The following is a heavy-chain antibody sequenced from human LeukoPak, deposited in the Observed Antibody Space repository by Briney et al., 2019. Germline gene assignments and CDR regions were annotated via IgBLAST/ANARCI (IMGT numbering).Heavy chain of an antibody. D-gene: IGHD1-26*01. J-gene: IGHJ6*02. CDR2: ISSNGGST. CDR1: GFTFSTYG. Sequence: PGGSLRLSCAASGFTFSTYGMHWVRQAPGKGLEHASAISSNGGSTYYANSVKGRFTISRDNSKNTLYLQMGSLRAEDMAVYFCARDGDGSPSYYYYGMDVWGQGTTVTVSS. V-gene: IGHV3-64*01. CDR3: ARDGDGSPSYYYYGMDV.